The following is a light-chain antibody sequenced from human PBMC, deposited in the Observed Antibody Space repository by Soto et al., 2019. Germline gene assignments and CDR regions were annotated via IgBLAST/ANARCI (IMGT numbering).Light chain of an antibody. CDR1: QTIDSW. CDR3: QQYNSYWT. Sequence: DIQMTQSPSTLSASVGDRVTITCRASQTIDSWLAWYQQRPGKPPNLLIYKASTLESGVPSRFSGSGSGTEFTLTISSLQPDDFATYYCQQYNSYWTFGQGTKV. CDR2: KAS. J-gene: IGKJ1*01. V-gene: IGKV1-5*03.